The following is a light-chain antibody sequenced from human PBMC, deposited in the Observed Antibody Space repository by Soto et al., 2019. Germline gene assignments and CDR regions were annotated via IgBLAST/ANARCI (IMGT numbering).Light chain of an antibody. J-gene: IGKJ1*01. Sequence: DIQMTQSPSTLSASVGDRVTITCRASQSISSWLAWYQQKPGKAPKLLIYKASSLESGVPSRFSGSGSGTEFTLTISSLQPDDVATYYWQQYNSYPRTFGQGTKVDIK. CDR2: KAS. V-gene: IGKV1-5*03. CDR3: QQYNSYPRT. CDR1: QSISSW.